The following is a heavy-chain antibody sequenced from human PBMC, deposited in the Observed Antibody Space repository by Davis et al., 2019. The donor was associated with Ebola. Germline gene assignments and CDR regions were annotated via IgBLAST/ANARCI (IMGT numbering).Heavy chain of an antibody. V-gene: IGHV4-39*07. CDR3: ARVGYYGSGSYYQPDY. D-gene: IGHD3-10*01. J-gene: IGHJ4*02. CDR1: GGSISSSSYY. Sequence: MPGGSLRLSCTVSGGSISSSSYYWGWIRQPPGKGLEWIGSIYYSGSTYYSPSLKSRVTISVDTSKNQFSLKLSSVTAADTAVYYCARVGYYGSGSYYQPDYWGQGTLVTVSS. CDR2: IYYSGST.